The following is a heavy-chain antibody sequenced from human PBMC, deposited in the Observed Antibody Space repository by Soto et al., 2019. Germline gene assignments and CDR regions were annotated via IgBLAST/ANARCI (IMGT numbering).Heavy chain of an antibody. CDR1: GGSISSSSYY. V-gene: IGHV4-39*01. CDR2: IYYSGST. CDR3: AVRPNNWFDP. Sequence: PSETLSLTCTVSGGSISSSSYYWGWIRQPPGKGLEWIGSIYYSGSTYYNPSLKSRVTISVDTSKNQFSLKLSSVTAADTAVYYCAVRPNNWFDPWGQGTLVTVAS. J-gene: IGHJ5*02.